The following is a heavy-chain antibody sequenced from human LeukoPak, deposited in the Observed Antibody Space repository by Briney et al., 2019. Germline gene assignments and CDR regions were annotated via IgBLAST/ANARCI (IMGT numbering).Heavy chain of an antibody. D-gene: IGHD2-15*01. CDR3: AIGYCSGGSCSPDAFDI. V-gene: IGHV1-2*06. Sequence: GASVKVSCKASGYTFTGYYMHWVRQAPGQGLEWMGRINPNSGGTNYAQKFRGRVTMTRDTSISTAYMELSRLRSDDTAVYYCAIGYCSGGSCSPDAFDIWGQGTMVTVSS. CDR2: INPNSGGT. J-gene: IGHJ3*02. CDR1: GYTFTGYY.